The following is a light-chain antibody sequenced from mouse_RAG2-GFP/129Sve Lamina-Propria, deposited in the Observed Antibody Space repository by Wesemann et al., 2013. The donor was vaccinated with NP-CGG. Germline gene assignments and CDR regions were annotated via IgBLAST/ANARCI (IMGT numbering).Light chain of an antibody. J-gene: IGKJ2*01. V-gene: IGKV6-20*01. CDR3: GQSYSYPYT. Sequence: IVMTQSQKFMSTTVGDRVSITCKASQNVGTAVAWYQQKPEQSPKLLIYGASNRYTGVPDRFTGSGSATDFTLTISSVQAEDLADYHCGQSYSYPYTFGGGTKLEIK. CDR1: QNVGTA. CDR2: GAS.